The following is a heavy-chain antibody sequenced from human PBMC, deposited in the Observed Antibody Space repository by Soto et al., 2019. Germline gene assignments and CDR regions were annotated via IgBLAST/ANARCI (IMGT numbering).Heavy chain of an antibody. D-gene: IGHD3-10*01. CDR2: IYDRGIT. CDR3: ARDGSQRPATY. Sequence: QVQLQESGPGLVKPSETLPLTCTVSGGSVSSGYWIWIRQPPGKGLENIGYIYDRGITNYNPSLESXXTXSXXTSKNQFSLKLRSVTAADTAVYYCARDGSQRPATYWGQGTLVTVSS. J-gene: IGHJ1*01. CDR1: GGSVSSGY. V-gene: IGHV4-59*02.